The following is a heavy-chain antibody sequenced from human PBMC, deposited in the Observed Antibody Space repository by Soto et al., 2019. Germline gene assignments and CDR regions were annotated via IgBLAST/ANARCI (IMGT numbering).Heavy chain of an antibody. CDR3: ARGTPFSSGYYIRFWYVDY. CDR2: INHSGST. CDR1: GGSFSGYY. J-gene: IGHJ4*02. V-gene: IGHV4-34*01. Sequence: QVQLQQWGAGLLKPSETLSLTCAVYGGSFSGYYWSWIRQPPGKGLEWIGEINHSGSTNYNPSLKSRVTISVDTSKIQFSLKLSSVTAADTAVYYCARGTPFSSGYYIRFWYVDYWGQGTLVTVSS. D-gene: IGHD3-22*01.